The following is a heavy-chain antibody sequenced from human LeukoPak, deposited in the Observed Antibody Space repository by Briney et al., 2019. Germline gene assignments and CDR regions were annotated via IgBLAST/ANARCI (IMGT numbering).Heavy chain of an antibody. V-gene: IGHV4-4*02. Sequence: SGTLSLTCIVSGGSISSLNLWSWLRQPPGKELEWIGEMYLGGTTNFNPSLKSRVTLLIDKSKNQLSLQLTSVTAADTAVYYCAGLEGRYSTDWFYFFDYWGQGALVTVSS. J-gene: IGHJ4*02. CDR3: AGLEGRYSTDWFYFFDY. CDR1: GGSISSLNL. CDR2: MYLGGTT. D-gene: IGHD6-19*01.